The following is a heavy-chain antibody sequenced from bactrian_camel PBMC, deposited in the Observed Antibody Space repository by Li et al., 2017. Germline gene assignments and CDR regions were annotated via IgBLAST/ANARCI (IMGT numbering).Heavy chain of an antibody. V-gene: IGHV3-2*01. D-gene: IGHD2*01. CDR1: GFTFTSYY. CDR3: AADNTPALYCSGNYLTRFGY. J-gene: IGHJ6*01. Sequence: QVQLVESGGGSVQTGGSLRLSCAASGFTFTSYYMSWVRQAPGKGLEWVSSIYSDSTYTHYADSVKGRFTISQDSAKNTVYLDMNNLKPEDTAMYYCAADNTPALYCSGNYLTRFGYWGQGTQVTVS. CDR2: IYSDSTYT.